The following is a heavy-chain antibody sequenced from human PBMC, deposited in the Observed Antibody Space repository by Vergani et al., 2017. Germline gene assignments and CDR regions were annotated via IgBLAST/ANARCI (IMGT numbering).Heavy chain of an antibody. J-gene: IGHJ2*01. CDR1: GGTFSSYA. V-gene: IGHV1-69*01. Sequence: QVQLVQSGAEVKKPGSSVKVSCKASGGTFSSYAISWVRQAPGQGLEWMGGIIPIFGTANYAQKFQGRVTITADESTSTAYMELSSLRSEDTAVYYCAREMKGVERDSFTSNLNSDWYIDLWGRGTLVTVSS. CDR3: AREMKGVERDSFTSNLNSDWYIDL. D-gene: IGHD2/OR15-2a*01. CDR2: IIPIFGTA.